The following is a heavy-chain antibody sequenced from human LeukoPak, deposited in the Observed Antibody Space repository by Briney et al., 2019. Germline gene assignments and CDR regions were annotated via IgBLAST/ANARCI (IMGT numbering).Heavy chain of an antibody. CDR2: IYYSGST. J-gene: IGHJ4*02. Sequence: PSETLSLTCTVSGGSISSDYWSWIRQPPGKGLEWIGYIYYSGSTNYNPSLKSRVTISVDKSKNQFSLKLSSVTAADTAVYYCARGQNFDYWGQGTLVTVSS. V-gene: IGHV4-59*12. CDR1: GGSISSDY. CDR3: ARGQNFDY.